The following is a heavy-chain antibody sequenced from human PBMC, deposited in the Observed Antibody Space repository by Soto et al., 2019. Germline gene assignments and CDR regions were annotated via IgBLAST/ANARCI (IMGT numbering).Heavy chain of an antibody. Sequence: GGSLRLSCAASGFTFSSYAMSWVRQAPGKGLEWVSAISGSGGSTYYADSVKGRFTISRDNSKNTLYLQMNSLRAEDMAVYYCAKYWDYDSSGYSPFDYWGQGTLVTVSS. CDR3: AKYWDYDSSGYSPFDY. J-gene: IGHJ4*02. CDR1: GFTFSSYA. V-gene: IGHV3-23*01. CDR2: ISGSGGST. D-gene: IGHD3-22*01.